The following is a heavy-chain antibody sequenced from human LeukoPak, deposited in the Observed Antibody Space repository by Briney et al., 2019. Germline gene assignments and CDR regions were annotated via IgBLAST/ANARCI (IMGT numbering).Heavy chain of an antibody. CDR3: ARDIVGAATETFDY. V-gene: IGHV1-46*01. J-gene: IGHJ4*02. Sequence: ASVTVSCTASGYTFTKYWMHWVRQAPGQGLEWMGVINPSGGNTHYAQTFQGRVTMTRDTSARTVYMELSSLRSEDTAFYYCARDIVGAATETFDYWGQGTLVTVSS. D-gene: IGHD1-26*01. CDR2: INPSGGNT. CDR1: GYTFTKYW.